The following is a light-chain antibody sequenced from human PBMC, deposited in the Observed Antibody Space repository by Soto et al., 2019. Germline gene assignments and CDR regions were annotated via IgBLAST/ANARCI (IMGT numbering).Light chain of an antibody. CDR3: QQYYNTPLT. V-gene: IGKV4-1*01. J-gene: IGKJ4*01. CDR2: WAS. CDR1: QSVFYSSNNKNY. Sequence: DIVMTQSPDSLAVSLGERATINCKSSQSVFYSSNNKNYLAWYQQKPGQPPKLLIYWASTRYSGVPDRFSGSGSGTDFTLTISSLQAEDVAVYYCQQYYNTPLTFGGGTKVEIK.